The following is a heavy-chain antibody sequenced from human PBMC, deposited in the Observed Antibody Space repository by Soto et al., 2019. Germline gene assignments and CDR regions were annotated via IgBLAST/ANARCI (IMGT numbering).Heavy chain of an antibody. Sequence: SVKVSCKASGGTFSSYAISWVRQAPGQGLEWMGGINPIFGTANYAQKFQGRVTITADESTSTAYMELSSLRSEDTAVYYCARINWNDADPDYWGQGTPVTVSS. V-gene: IGHV1-69*13. CDR3: ARINWNDADPDY. D-gene: IGHD1-1*01. CDR1: GGTFSSYA. CDR2: INPIFGTA. J-gene: IGHJ4*02.